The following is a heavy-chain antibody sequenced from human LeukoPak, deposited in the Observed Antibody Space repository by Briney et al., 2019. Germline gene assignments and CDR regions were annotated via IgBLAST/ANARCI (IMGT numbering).Heavy chain of an antibody. CDR3: ARDGSYYYGSGSPFDY. V-gene: IGHV3-64*01. CDR1: GFTFSSYA. Sequence: PGGSLRLSCAASGFTFSSYAMHWVRQAPGKGLEYVSAISSNGGSTYYANSVKGRFTISRDNSKNTLYLQMGSLRAEDMAVHYCARDGSYYYGSGSPFDYWGQGTLVTVSS. J-gene: IGHJ4*02. CDR2: ISSNGGST. D-gene: IGHD3-10*01.